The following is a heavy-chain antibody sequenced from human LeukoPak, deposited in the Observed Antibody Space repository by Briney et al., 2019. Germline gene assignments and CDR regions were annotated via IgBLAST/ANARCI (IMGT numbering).Heavy chain of an antibody. D-gene: IGHD4-23*01. Sequence: ASVKVSCKASGYTFTGYYMHWVRQAPGQGLEWMGWINPNSGGTNHAQKFQGRVTMTRDTSISTAYMELSRLRSDDTAVYYCARGTTVVTPFDYWGQGTLVTVSS. CDR2: INPNSGGT. CDR1: GYTFTGYY. V-gene: IGHV1-2*02. CDR3: ARGTTVVTPFDY. J-gene: IGHJ4*02.